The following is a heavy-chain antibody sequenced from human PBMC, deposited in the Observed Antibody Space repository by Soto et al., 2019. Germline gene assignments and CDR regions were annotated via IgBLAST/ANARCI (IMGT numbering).Heavy chain of an antibody. D-gene: IGHD2-15*01. CDR3: ARHRGCSGRICYRDLGY. J-gene: IGHJ4*02. CDR2: ISSISNTI. V-gene: IGHV3-48*01. Sequence: EVQLVESGGGLVQPGGSLRLSCAASGFTFSSYSMSWVRQAPGKGLEWVSYISSISNTIYYADSVKGRFTISRDNAKDALYMHMNGLSAENKAVDYCARHRGCSGRICYRDLGYCGQGTMVTVSS. CDR1: GFTFSSYS.